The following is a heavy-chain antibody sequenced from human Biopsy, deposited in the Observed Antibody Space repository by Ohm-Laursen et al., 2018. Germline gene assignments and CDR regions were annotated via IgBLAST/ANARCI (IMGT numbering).Heavy chain of an antibody. V-gene: IGHV4-59*02. D-gene: IGHD2/OR15-2a*01. CDR3: AAFPFSGGPAFDI. CDR2: TYYRGTS. CDR1: GGSVGDYF. Sequence: SETLSLTCIVSGGSVGDYFLSWIRLVPGKRPEWIGYTYYRGTSENNPSLRSRVTTSVDISRNQFFLNMKSVTGADTAVYYCAAFPFSGGPAFDIWGQGTTVIVSS. J-gene: IGHJ3*02.